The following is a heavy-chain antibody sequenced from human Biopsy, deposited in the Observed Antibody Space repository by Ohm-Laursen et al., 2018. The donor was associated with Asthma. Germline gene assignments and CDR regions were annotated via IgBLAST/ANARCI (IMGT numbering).Heavy chain of an antibody. V-gene: IGHV4-34*01. CDR1: GGSFSGYY. J-gene: IGHJ6*02. CDR3: ARITNDRIAAAGRYYSYGMDV. CDR2: INHSGST. Sequence: SDTLSLTCAVYGGSFSGYYWSWIHQPPGKGLEWIGEINHSGSTNYNPSLKSRVTISVDTSKNQFSLKLSSVTAADTAVYYCARITNDRIAAAGRYYSYGMDVWGQGTTVTVSS. D-gene: IGHD6-13*01.